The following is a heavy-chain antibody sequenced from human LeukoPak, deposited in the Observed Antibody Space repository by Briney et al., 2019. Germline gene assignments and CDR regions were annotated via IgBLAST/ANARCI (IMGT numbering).Heavy chain of an antibody. CDR1: PDSTTSNF. Sequence: PSETLSLTCTVSPDSTTSNFWSWVRQPPGKGLEWIGEIHRSGSTNYNPSLKSRVTISVDTSKNQFSLKLSSVTAADTAVYYCARGGSGYDSFYYYGMDVWGQGTTVTVSS. V-gene: IGHV4-59*01. CDR3: ARGGSGYDSFYYYGMDV. CDR2: IHRSGST. J-gene: IGHJ6*02. D-gene: IGHD5-12*01.